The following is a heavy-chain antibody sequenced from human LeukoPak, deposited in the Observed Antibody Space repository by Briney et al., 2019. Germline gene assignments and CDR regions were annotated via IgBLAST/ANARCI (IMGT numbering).Heavy chain of an antibody. V-gene: IGHV4-59*08. CDR1: GDSISTYY. CDR3: ARHDSAYDYPLDC. Sequence: PSETLSLTCTVSGDSISTYYWSWIRQPPGKGLEWIGYIHYTGSANYNPSLKSRVTMSLDTSKNQFSLKLRFVTAADTAVYYCARHDSAYDYPLDCWGQGTLVTVSS. D-gene: IGHD5-12*01. J-gene: IGHJ4*02. CDR2: IHYTGSA.